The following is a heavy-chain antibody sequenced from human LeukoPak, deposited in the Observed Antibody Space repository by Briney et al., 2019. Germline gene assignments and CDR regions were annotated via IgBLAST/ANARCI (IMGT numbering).Heavy chain of an antibody. D-gene: IGHD6-19*01. CDR3: ARQLVGRGGWSSYYFDY. J-gene: IGHJ4*02. CDR2: IRYDGSNK. V-gene: IGHV3-30*02. Sequence: GGSLRLSCAASGFTFSSYGMHWVRQAPGKGLEWVAFIRYDGSNKYYADSVKGRFTISRDNSKNTLYLQMNSLRADDTAVYYCARQLVGRGGWSSYYFDYGGQGTLVTVSS. CDR1: GFTFSSYG.